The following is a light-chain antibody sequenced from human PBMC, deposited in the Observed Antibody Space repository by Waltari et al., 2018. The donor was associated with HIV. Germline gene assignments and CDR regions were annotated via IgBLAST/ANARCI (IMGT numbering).Light chain of an antibody. Sequence: DIVMTQSPESLAVSLGERASINCKSSQSVLYSLNNKNYVAWYRQKPGQPPKLLIYWTSTRESGVPDRFSGSGSGTDFTLTISSLQAEDVATYYCQQYYSAPRTFGQGTKVEIK. CDR3: QQYYSAPRT. V-gene: IGKV4-1*01. J-gene: IGKJ1*01. CDR2: WTS. CDR1: QSVLYSLNNKNY.